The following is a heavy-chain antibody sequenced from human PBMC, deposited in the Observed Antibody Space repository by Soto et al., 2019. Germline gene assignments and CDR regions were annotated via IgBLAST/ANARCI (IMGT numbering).Heavy chain of an antibody. CDR1: GGSINSYY. D-gene: IGHD2-15*01. CDR3: AREGRGYCSGGSCYSTYYFGY. J-gene: IGHJ4*02. Sequence: SETLSLTCTVSGGSINSYYWSWIRQPAGKGLEWIGRIYTSGSTNYNPSLKSRVTMSVDTSKNQFSLKLSSVTAADTAVYYCAREGRGYCSGGSCYSTYYFGYWGQGTPVTVSS. CDR2: IYTSGST. V-gene: IGHV4-4*07.